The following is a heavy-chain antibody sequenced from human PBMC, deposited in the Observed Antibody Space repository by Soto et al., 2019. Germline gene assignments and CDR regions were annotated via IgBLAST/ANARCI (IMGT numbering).Heavy chain of an antibody. CDR2: ITSSSGTI. CDR3: VRGNIAYSCINTRPCGMDV. CDR1: GFTFTTYS. V-gene: IGHV3-48*02. J-gene: IGHJ6*02. D-gene: IGHD6-13*01. Sequence: EVQLVESGGGLVQPGGSLGLSCAASGFTFTTYSMSWFRQAPGKGLEWVSYITSSSGTIYYADSAKGRFTISRDNAKNSLYLQMNSLRDEDTAVYYCVRGNIAYSCINTRPCGMDVWGQGTTVTVSS.